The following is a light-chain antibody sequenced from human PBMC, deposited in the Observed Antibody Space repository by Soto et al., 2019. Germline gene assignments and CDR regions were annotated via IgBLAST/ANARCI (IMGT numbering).Light chain of an antibody. CDR1: NNDVGDYNY. Sequence: QSALTQPASVSGSPGQSITISCTGTNNDVGDYNYVSWYQQYPGKAPKLIIYDVSTRPSGVSGRFAGSKSGNTASLTISGLQPEDEAYYYCCSYSTSSALPYVFGTGTKVTVL. CDR2: DVS. CDR3: CSYSTSSALPYV. V-gene: IGLV2-14*01. J-gene: IGLJ1*01.